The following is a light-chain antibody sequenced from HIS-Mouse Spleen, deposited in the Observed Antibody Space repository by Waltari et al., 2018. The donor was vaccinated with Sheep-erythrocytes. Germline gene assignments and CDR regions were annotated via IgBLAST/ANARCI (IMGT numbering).Light chain of an antibody. CDR1: QSVSSN. Sequence: EIVMTQSPATLSVSPGERATLSCRASQSVSSNLAWYQQKTGQAPRLLIYGASTRDTGIPARFSGSGSGTEFTLTISSMQSEDFAVYYCQQYNNWPETFGQGTKVEIK. J-gene: IGKJ1*01. CDR2: GAS. CDR3: QQYNNWPET. V-gene: IGKV3-15*01.